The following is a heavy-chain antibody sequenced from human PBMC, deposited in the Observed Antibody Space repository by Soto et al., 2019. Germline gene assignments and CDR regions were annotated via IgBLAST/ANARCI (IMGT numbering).Heavy chain of an antibody. CDR2: ISYDGSNK. CDR1: GFTFSSYG. Sequence: GESLKISCAASGFTFSSYGMHWVRQAPGKGLEWVAVISYDGSNKYYADSVKGRFTISRDNSKNTLYLQMNSLRAEDTAVYYCAKVVDYGDYYYYGMDVWGQGTTVTVSS. CDR3: AKVVDYGDYYYYGMDV. D-gene: IGHD4-17*01. V-gene: IGHV3-30*18. J-gene: IGHJ6*02.